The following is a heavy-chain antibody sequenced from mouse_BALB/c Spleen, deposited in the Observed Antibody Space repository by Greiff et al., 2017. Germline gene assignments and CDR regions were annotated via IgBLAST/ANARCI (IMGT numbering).Heavy chain of an antibody. CDR3: AREDGRSWFAY. CDR1: GYTFTSYW. V-gene: IGHV1-7*01. J-gene: IGHJ3*01. D-gene: IGHD1-1*01. Sequence: VKLMESGAELAKPGASVKMSCKASGYTFTSYWMHWVKQRPGQGLEWIGYINPSTGYTEYNQKFKDKATLTADKSSSTAYMQLSSLTSEDSAVYYCAREDGRSWFAYWGQGTLVTVSA. CDR2: INPSTGYT.